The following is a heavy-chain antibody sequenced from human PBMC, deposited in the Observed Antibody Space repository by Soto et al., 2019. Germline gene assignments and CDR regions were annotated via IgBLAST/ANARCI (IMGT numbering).Heavy chain of an antibody. CDR1: GYTFTSYA. CDR2: INAGNGNT. J-gene: IGHJ4*02. CDR3: ARALVGTVALDY. Sequence: ASVKVSCKASGYTFTSYAMHWVRQAPGQRLEWMGWINAGNGNTKYSQKFQGRVTITRDTSASTAYMELSSLRAEDTAVYYCARALVGTVALDYWGQGTLVTVSS. V-gene: IGHV1-3*01. D-gene: IGHD5-12*01.